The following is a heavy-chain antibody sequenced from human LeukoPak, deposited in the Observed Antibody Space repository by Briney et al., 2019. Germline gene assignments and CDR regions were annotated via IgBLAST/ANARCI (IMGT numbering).Heavy chain of an antibody. V-gene: IGHV3-20*01. Sequence: GGSLRLSCAASGFTFADYGMSWVRQAPGKGLEWVSGINWNGGSTGYADSVKGRFTISRDNAKNSLYLQMNSLSAEDTALYHCARGAGYSSSWYGYYGMDVWGQGTTVTVSS. D-gene: IGHD6-13*01. CDR1: GFTFADYG. J-gene: IGHJ6*02. CDR3: ARGAGYSSSWYGYYGMDV. CDR2: INWNGGST.